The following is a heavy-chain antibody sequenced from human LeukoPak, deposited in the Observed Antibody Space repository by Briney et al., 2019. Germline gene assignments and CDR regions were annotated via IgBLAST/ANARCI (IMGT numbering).Heavy chain of an antibody. CDR3: ARGPSVFTMVRGVIIFDY. V-gene: IGHV4-34*01. D-gene: IGHD3-10*01. CDR1: GGSFSGYY. CDR2: INHSGST. J-gene: IGHJ4*02. Sequence: SETLSLTCAVYGGSFSGYYWSWIRQPPRNGLEWIGEINHSGSTNYNPSLKSRVTISVDTSKNQFSLKLSSVTAADTAVYYCARGPSVFTMVRGVIIFDYWGQGTLVTVSS.